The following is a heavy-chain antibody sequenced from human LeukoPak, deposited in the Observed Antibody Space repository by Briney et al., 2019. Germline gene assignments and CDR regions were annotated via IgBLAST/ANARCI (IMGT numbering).Heavy chain of an antibody. CDR2: ISWNSGSI. V-gene: IGHV3-9*01. CDR3: AKSDRPNIYYYDSSGYYPSFDY. Sequence: PGRSLRLSCAASGFTFDDYAMHWVRQAPGKGLEWVSGISWNSGSIGYADSVKGRFTISRDNAKNSLYLQMNSLRAEDTALYYCAKSDRPNIYYYDSSGYYPSFDYWGQGTLVTVSS. D-gene: IGHD3-22*01. J-gene: IGHJ4*02. CDR1: GFTFDDYA.